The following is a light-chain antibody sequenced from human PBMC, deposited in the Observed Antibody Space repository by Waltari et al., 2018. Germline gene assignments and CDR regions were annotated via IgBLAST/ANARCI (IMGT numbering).Light chain of an antibody. V-gene: IGLV4-69*01. CDR1: SGHSNKV. Sequence: TLSPSASAALGSSPKHTRTLSSGHSNKVYARRHQQPQKGPRYLTKVNSDGSHSKGDEIPDRFSGSSSGTERYLTISSLQSEDEADYYCQTGGHGTWVFGGGTKLTVL. J-gene: IGLJ3*02. CDR3: QTGGHGTWV. CDR2: VNSDGSH.